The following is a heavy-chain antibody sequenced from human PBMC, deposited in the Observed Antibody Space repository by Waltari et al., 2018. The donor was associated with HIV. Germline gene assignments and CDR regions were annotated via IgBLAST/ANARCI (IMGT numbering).Heavy chain of an antibody. CDR2: INAANGNI. V-gene: IGHV1-3*01. CDR1: GYTFTTYN. D-gene: IGHD3-10*01. Sequence: QVQLVQSGAEVKEPGAAVKVSCKASGYTFTTYNMHWVRQAPGQRRELMGWINAANGNIKYSQKFQGRVTITRDTSASTVYMELISLRAEDTAVYYCARDVDRGRGNWFDPWGQGTLVTVSS. J-gene: IGHJ5*02. CDR3: ARDVDRGRGNWFDP.